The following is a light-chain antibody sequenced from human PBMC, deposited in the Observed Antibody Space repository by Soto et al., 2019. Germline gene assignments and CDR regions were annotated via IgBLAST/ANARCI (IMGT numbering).Light chain of an antibody. CDR1: SSDVGHYNY. V-gene: IGLV2-14*03. CDR2: DVS. Sequence: QSALTQPASVSGSPGQSITISCTGTSSDVGHYNYVSWYQQYPGKAPKLMIYDVSDRPSGVSNRFSGSKSGNTASLTISGLQAEDEAEYYCSSYTSASTPWVFGGGTKLTVL. J-gene: IGLJ3*02. CDR3: SSYTSASTPWV.